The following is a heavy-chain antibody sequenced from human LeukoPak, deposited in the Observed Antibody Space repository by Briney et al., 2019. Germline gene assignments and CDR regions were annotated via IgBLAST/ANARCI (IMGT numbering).Heavy chain of an antibody. CDR2: ITGSGGSK. V-gene: IGHV3-23*01. CDR1: GFTFNSYV. D-gene: IGHD3-10*01. CDR3: AKDGYSGSGSVFYFDY. Sequence: GGSLRLSCAPSGFTFNSYVMSWVRQAPGKGLEWVSAITGSGGSKYYADSVKGRFTISRDNSKNTVYLQMNNLRAEDTAVYYCAKDGYSGSGSVFYFDYWGQGTLVTVSS. J-gene: IGHJ4*02.